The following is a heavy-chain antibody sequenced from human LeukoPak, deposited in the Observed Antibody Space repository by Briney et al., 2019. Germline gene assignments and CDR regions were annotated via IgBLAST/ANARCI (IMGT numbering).Heavy chain of an antibody. V-gene: IGHV4-39*01. CDR2: IYYSGST. CDR1: GGSISSSSYY. Sequence: LETLSLTCTVSGGSISSSSYYWGWIRQPPGKGLEWIGSIYYSGSTYYNPSLKSRVTISVDTSKNQFSLNLSSVTAADTAVYYCARLSYGSGSHYNFYFDFWGQGTLSPSPQ. D-gene: IGHD3-10*01. J-gene: IGHJ4*02. CDR3: ARLSYGSGSHYNFYFDF.